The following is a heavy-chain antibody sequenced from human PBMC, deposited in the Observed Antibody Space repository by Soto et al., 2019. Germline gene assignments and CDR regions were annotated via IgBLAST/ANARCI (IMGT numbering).Heavy chain of an antibody. J-gene: IGHJ4*02. CDR1: GFIFSSYA. CDR3: AKTPGGGWYYFDY. V-gene: IGHV3-23*01. D-gene: IGHD6-19*01. Sequence: EVQLLESGGGLVQPGGSLRLSCTASGFIFSSYAMSWVRQAPVKGLEWVSAISGSGGSTYYADSVKGRFTISRDNSKNTLYLQMNSLRAEDTAVYYCAKTPGGGWYYFDYWGQGTLVTVSS. CDR2: ISGSGGST.